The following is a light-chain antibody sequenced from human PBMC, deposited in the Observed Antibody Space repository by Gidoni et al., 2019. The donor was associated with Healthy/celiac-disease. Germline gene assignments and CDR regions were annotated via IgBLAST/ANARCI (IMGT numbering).Light chain of an antibody. CDR1: QSVLYSSNNKNY. V-gene: IGKV4-1*01. Sequence: DIVMTQSPASLAVSPGERATINCKSSQSVLYSSNNKNYLAWYQQKPGQPPKLLIYLASTRESGVPNRFSGSGSGTDFTLTISSLQAEDVAVYYCQQYYSTPLTFGGGTKVEIK. CDR3: QQYYSTPLT. J-gene: IGKJ4*01. CDR2: LAS.